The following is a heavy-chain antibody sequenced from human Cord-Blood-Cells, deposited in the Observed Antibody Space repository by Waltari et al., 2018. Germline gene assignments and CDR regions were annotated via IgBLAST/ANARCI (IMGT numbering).Heavy chain of an antibody. CDR3: ATVLDYSNYFDY. J-gene: IGHJ4*02. CDR1: GGSIRISSYS. Sequence: QLQLQESGPGLVKPSQTPSLTCPVSGGSIRISSYSWAWTRQPPGKGLEWIGSIYYSGSTYYNPSLKSRVTISVDTSKNQFSLKLSSVTAADTAVYYCATVLDYSNYFDYWGQGTLVTVSS. CDR2: IYYSGST. V-gene: IGHV4-39*05. D-gene: IGHD4-4*01.